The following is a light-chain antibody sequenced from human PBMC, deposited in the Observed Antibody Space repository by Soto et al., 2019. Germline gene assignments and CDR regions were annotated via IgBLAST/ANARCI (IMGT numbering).Light chain of an antibody. Sequence: IILTQSPGTLSLSPGERVTLSCKASQTINNNYVAWYQQRPGRAPRLLVYSASARATGIPDRFRGSGAGTDFTLTISRLEPEDFAVYYCQHHGDLIGFGGGTKV. CDR1: QTINNNY. J-gene: IGKJ4*01. CDR2: SAS. CDR3: QHHGDLIG. V-gene: IGKV3-20*01.